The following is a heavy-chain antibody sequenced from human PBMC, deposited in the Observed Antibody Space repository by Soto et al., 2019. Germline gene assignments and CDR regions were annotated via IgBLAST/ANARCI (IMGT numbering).Heavy chain of an antibody. CDR2: VYQSGTT. V-gene: IGHV4-39*01. J-gene: IGHJ4*02. CDR1: GASISTSSDF. D-gene: IGHD2-2*01. Sequence: QLQLQESGPGLVRSSETLSLTCSVSGASISTSSDFWGWIRQAPGKGLEWIGNVYQSGTTRLNPSLKSRVSIFVDRSKNQLSLESNSATAADRAVYYCARQPESTSYFDYWGQGILVTVSS. CDR3: ARQPESTSYFDY.